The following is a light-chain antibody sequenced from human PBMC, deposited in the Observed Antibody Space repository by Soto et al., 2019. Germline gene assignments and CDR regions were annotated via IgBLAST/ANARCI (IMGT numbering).Light chain of an antibody. V-gene: IGKV1-8*01. CDR2: AAS. Sequence: AIRMTQSPSSLSASTGDRVTITCRASQGISSYLAWYQQKPGKAPKLLIYAASTLQSGVPSRFRGSGSGTDFTLTISCLQSEDFATYYCQQYYSYPFTFDPGTKVDI. J-gene: IGKJ3*01. CDR3: QQYYSYPFT. CDR1: QGISSY.